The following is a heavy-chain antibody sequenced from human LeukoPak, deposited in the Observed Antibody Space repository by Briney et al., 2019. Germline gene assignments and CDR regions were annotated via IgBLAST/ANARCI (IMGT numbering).Heavy chain of an antibody. V-gene: IGHV3-23*01. CDR3: AKVDSSSWYGGAFDI. D-gene: IGHD6-13*01. CDR1: GFTFSSYV. J-gene: IGHJ3*02. CDR2: ISGSGGGT. Sequence: PGGSLRLSCAASGFTFSSYVMSSVREAPGKGLGWVSAISGSGGGTYYADSVKGRFTISRENTKKTLCLQMNSLRAEDTAVYYCAKVDSSSWYGGAFDIWGQGTMVTVSS.